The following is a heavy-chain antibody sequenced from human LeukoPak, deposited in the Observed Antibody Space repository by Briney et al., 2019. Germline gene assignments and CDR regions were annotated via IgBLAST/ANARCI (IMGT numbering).Heavy chain of an antibody. V-gene: IGHV3-23*01. CDR1: GFTFSSYA. CDR2: ISGSGGST. CDR3: AKVGEKYYYDSRARAFDI. J-gene: IGHJ3*02. D-gene: IGHD3-22*01. Sequence: GGSLRLSCAASGFTFSSYAMSWVRQAPGKGLEWVSAISGSGGSTYYADSVKGRFTISRDNSKNTLYLQMNSLRAEDTAVYYCAKVGEKYYYDSRARAFDIWGQGTMGTISS.